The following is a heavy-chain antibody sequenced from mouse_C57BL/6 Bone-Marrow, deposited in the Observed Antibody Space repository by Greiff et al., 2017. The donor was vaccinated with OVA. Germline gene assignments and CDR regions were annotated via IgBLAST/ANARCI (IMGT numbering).Heavy chain of an antibody. CDR2: IDPSDSYT. J-gene: IGHJ2*01. CDR1: GYTFTSYW. CDR3: TTLTTFFDY. V-gene: IGHV1-69*01. Sequence: VQLQQPGAELVMPGASVKLSCKASGYTFTSYWMHWVKQRPGQGLEWIGEIDPSDSYTNYNQKFKGKSTLTVDKSSSTAYMQLSSLTSEDSAVYYCTTLTTFFDYWGQGTTLTVSS. D-gene: IGHD1-1*01.